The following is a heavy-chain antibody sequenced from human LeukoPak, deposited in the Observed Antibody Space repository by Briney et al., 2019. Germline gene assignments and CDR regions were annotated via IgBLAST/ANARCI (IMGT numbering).Heavy chain of an antibody. CDR3: ARAAAGTFNFNWFDP. Sequence: SETLSLTCTVSGGSISIYYWSWIRQPAGKGLEWIGRIYTSGSTNYNPSLKSRVTMSVDTSKNQFSLKLSSVTAADTAVYYCARAAAGTFNFNWFDPWGQGTLVTVSS. J-gene: IGHJ5*02. CDR2: IYTSGST. CDR1: GGSISIYY. D-gene: IGHD6-13*01. V-gene: IGHV4-4*07.